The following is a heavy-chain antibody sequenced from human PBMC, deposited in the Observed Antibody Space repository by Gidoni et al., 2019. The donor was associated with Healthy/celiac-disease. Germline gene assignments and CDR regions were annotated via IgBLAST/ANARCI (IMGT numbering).Heavy chain of an antibody. CDR1: GFTFSSYS. CDR3: ARGLFGEFDY. J-gene: IGHJ4*02. Sequence: EVQLVESGGGLVQPGGSLSIACAASGFTFSSYSMNWVRQAPGKGLEWVSYISSSSSTIYYADSVKGRFTISRDNAKNSLYLQMNSLRAEDTAVYYCARGLFGEFDYWGQGTLVTVSS. CDR2: ISSSSSTI. D-gene: IGHD3-10*02. V-gene: IGHV3-48*04.